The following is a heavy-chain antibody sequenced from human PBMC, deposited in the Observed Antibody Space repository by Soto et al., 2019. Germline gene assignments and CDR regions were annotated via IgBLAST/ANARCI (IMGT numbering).Heavy chain of an antibody. CDR2: MNPNSGNT. D-gene: IGHD6-19*01. J-gene: IGHJ6*03. V-gene: IGHV1-8*01. CDR1: GYTFTSYD. CDR3: ARGSQWLVLLYYYYNRDV. Sequence: ASVKVSCKASGYTFTSYDINWVRQATGQGLEWMGWMNPNSGNTGYAQKFQGRVTMTRNTSISTAYMELSSLRSEDTAVYYCARGSQWLVLLYYYYNRDVWGKGTTVPVSS.